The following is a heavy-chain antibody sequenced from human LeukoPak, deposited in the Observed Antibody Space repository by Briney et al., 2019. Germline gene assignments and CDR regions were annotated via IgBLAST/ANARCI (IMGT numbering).Heavy chain of an antibody. CDR1: GFTFSSYA. J-gene: IGHJ4*02. Sequence: GGSLRLSXAASGFTFSSYAMSWVRQAPGKGLEWVSAISGSGGSTYYADSVKGRFTISRDNSKNTLYLQMNSLRAEDTAVYYCAMYDSSGYYYGGFDYWGQGTLVTVSS. D-gene: IGHD3-22*01. CDR2: ISGSGGST. V-gene: IGHV3-23*01. CDR3: AMYDSSGYYYGGFDY.